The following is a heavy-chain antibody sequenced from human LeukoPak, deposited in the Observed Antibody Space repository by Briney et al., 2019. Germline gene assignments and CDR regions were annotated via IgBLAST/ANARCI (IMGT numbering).Heavy chain of an antibody. CDR1: GFTFSSYG. J-gene: IGHJ4*02. D-gene: IGHD2-2*01. CDR2: ISYDGSNK. Sequence: PGRSLRLSCAASGFTFSSYGMHWVRQAPGKGLEWVAVISYDGSNKYYADSVKGRFTISRDNSKNTLYLQMNSLRAEDTAVYYCARDVCSSTSCWHDYWGQGTLVTVSS. V-gene: IGHV3-30*03. CDR3: ARDVCSSTSCWHDY.